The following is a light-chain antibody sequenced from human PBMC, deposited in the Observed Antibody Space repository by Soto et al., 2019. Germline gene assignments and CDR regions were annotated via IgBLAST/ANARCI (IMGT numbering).Light chain of an antibody. J-gene: IGKJ3*01. Sequence: DLQMTQSPSSVSASVGDRVTITCRASQNINTWLAWYQQKPGKAPKLLIYAASSLQSGVPSRFSGSGSGTDFTLTISSLQSEDFATYYCQLANIVPFTFGPGTKVEVK. CDR3: QLANIVPFT. CDR1: QNINTW. CDR2: AAS. V-gene: IGKV1-12*01.